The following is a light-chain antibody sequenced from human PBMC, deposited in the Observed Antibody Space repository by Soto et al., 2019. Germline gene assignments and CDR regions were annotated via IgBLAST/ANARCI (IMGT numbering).Light chain of an antibody. J-gene: IGKJ1*01. CDR3: QHWHGFSWT. CDR1: QSINDW. Sequence: DIQMTQSPSTLSASVGDRVTITCRASQSINDWVAWYPQKPGRAPKFLIYKAPNLESGVPSRFSGSGSGTEFTLPSSSVQPDDFATYYCQHWHGFSWTFGQGAKVEIK. CDR2: KAP. V-gene: IGKV1-5*03.